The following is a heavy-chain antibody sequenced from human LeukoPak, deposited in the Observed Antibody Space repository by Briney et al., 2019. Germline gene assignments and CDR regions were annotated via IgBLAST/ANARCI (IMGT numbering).Heavy chain of an antibody. Sequence: SGPTLVNPTETLTLACTFSGFSLSTGGVGVGWIRQSPGKALEWLALIYWDDDKRYRPSLKSRVTITKDTSKNQVVLTMINMDPVDTATYYCAHRRGGYNWNHGDFDYWGQGTLVTASS. D-gene: IGHD1-14*01. CDR3: AHRRGGYNWNHGDFDY. CDR1: GFSLSTGGVG. CDR2: IYWDDDK. V-gene: IGHV2-5*02. J-gene: IGHJ4*02.